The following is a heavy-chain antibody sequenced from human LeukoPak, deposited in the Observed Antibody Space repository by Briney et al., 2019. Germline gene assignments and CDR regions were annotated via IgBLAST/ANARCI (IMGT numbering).Heavy chain of an antibody. Sequence: ASVKVSCKASGYTFSGYYIHWVRQAPGQGLEWMGWSNPSSGGTYYAQKFQGRVTMTRDTPISTDSMELSRLRSDDTAVYYCARGAGGTGSGLLDYWGQGTQVTVSS. CDR1: GYTFSGYY. CDR2: SNPSSGGT. V-gene: IGHV1-2*02. D-gene: IGHD3/OR15-3a*01. J-gene: IGHJ4*02. CDR3: ARGAGGTGSGLLDY.